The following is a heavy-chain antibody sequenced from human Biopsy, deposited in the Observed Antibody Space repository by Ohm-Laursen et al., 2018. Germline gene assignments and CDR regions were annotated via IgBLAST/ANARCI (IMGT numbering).Heavy chain of an antibody. D-gene: IGHD7-27*01. CDR3: AKDLRNNNWGVEN. Sequence: RSLRLSCAASGFSFSNYGMHWVRQAPGKGLEWVALISHGGNDEYYADSVEGRFTISRDNSKNTLYLQMNNLRAEDTAVFYCAKDLRNNNWGVENWGQGTLVTVSS. J-gene: IGHJ4*02. CDR2: ISHGGNDE. V-gene: IGHV3-30*18. CDR1: GFSFSNYG.